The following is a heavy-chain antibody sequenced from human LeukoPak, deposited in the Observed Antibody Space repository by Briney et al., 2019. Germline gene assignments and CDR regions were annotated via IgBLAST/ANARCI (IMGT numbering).Heavy chain of an antibody. V-gene: IGHV1-2*06. CDR3: ARDLSSTSNWEFDY. D-gene: IGHD1-26*01. CDR2: INLNSGGT. CDR1: GYTFTGYF. J-gene: IGHJ4*02. Sequence: ASVKVSCKASGYTFTGYFMHWVRQAPGQGLEWMGRINLNSGGTYYAQNFQGRVTMTRDTSISTVYVELSRLTSDDTAVYYCARDLSSTSNWEFDYWGQGTLVTASS.